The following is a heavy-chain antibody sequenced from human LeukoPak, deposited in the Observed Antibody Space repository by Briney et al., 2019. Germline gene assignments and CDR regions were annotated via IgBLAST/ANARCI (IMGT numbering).Heavy chain of an antibody. J-gene: IGHJ4*02. CDR2: ISYDGSNK. D-gene: IGHD6-19*01. Sequence: GGSLRLSCAASGFTFSSYAMHWVRQAPGKGLEWVAVISYDGSNKYYADSVKGRFTISRDNSKNTLYLQMNSLRAEDTALYYCAKGYSRAVAGFGYFDYWGQGTLVTVSS. CDR1: GFTFSSYA. CDR3: AKGYSRAVAGFGYFDY. V-gene: IGHV3-30*04.